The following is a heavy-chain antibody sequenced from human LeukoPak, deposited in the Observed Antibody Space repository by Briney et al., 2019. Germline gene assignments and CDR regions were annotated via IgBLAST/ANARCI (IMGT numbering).Heavy chain of an antibody. D-gene: IGHD6-13*01. V-gene: IGHV1-2*02. Sequence: ASVKVSCKASGCTFTGYYIHWVRQAPGQGLEWMGWINPDSGGTNYAQKFRGRVTMTRDMSITTAYMELSRLTSDDTAFYYCATMASAGNWFDPWGQGTLVAVSS. CDR3: ATMASAGNWFDP. J-gene: IGHJ5*02. CDR2: INPDSGGT. CDR1: GCTFTGYY.